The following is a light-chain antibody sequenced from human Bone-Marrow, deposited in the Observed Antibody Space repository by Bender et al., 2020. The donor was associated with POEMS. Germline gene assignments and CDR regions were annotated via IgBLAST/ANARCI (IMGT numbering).Light chain of an antibody. CDR3: QSYDSSPNAV. J-gene: IGLJ2*01. V-gene: IGLV1-40*01. Sequence: QSVLTQPPSVSGAPGQRVTISCTGSSSNTGSGYDINWYQHLPGTAPKLLIYGYNNRPSGVPDRFSGSKSGTSASLAISGLQSEDEADYYCQSYDSSPNAVFGGGTKLTVL. CDR1: SSNTGSGYD. CDR2: GYN.